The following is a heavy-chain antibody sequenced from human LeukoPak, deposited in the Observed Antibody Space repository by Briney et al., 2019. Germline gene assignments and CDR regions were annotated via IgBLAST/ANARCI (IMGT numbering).Heavy chain of an antibody. Sequence: SETLSLTCTLSGGSISSGGYYWSWIRQHPGKGLEWIGYIYYSGSTYYNPSLKSRVTISVDTSKNQFSLKLSSVTAADTAVYYCARDPSGGSSWYMHFDYWGQGTLVAVSS. D-gene: IGHD6-13*01. J-gene: IGHJ4*02. CDR1: GGSISSGGYY. CDR2: IYYSGST. CDR3: ARDPSGGSSWYMHFDY. V-gene: IGHV4-31*03.